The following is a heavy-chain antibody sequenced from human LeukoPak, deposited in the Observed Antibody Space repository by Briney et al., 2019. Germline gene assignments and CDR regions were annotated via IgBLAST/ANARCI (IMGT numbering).Heavy chain of an antibody. D-gene: IGHD5-18*01. CDR1: GFTFSRYS. J-gene: IGHJ4*02. CDR2: ISSSSSYI. CDR3: ARQADTAMLIWSFTDY. Sequence: GGSLRLSCEASGFTFSRYSLTWVRQAPGKGLEWVSSISSSSSYIYYADSVKGRFTISRDNAKNSLYLQMNSLRAEDTALYYCARQADTAMLIWSFTDYWGQGTLVTVSS. V-gene: IGHV3-21*01.